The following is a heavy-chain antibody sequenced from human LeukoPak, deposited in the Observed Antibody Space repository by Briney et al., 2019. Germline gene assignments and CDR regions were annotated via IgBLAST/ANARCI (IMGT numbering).Heavy chain of an antibody. CDR3: ARGRRWATVTMSGEGAEYFQH. CDR1: GFTFSDYY. D-gene: IGHD4-17*01. J-gene: IGHJ1*01. CDR2: ISSSGSTI. Sequence: GGSLRLSCAASGFTFSDYYMSWMRQAPGKGLEWVSYISSSGSTIYYADSVKGRFTISRDNAKNSLYLQMNSLRAEDTAVYYCARGRRWATVTMSGEGAEYFQHWGQGTLVTVSS. V-gene: IGHV3-11*01.